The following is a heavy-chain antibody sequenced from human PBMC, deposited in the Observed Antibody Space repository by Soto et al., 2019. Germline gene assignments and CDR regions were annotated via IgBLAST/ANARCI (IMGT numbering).Heavy chain of an antibody. J-gene: IGHJ5*02. D-gene: IGHD3-10*01. Sequence: GGSLRLSCAASGFTFSSYAMSWVRQAPGKGLEWVSAISGSGGSTYYADSVKGRFTISRDNSKNTLYLQMNSLRAEDTAVYYCAKDFHGSGSYYYNWFDPWGQGTLVTVSS. V-gene: IGHV3-23*01. CDR2: ISGSGGST. CDR1: GFTFSSYA. CDR3: AKDFHGSGSYYYNWFDP.